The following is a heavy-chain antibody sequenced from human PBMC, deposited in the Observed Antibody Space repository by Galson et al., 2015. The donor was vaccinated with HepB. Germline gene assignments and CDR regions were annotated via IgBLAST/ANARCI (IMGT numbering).Heavy chain of an antibody. J-gene: IGHJ6*02. CDR2: IRRSPNYT. D-gene: IGHD3-22*01. CDR1: EGIYHSPI. CDR3: AIAVNTGHYYYYYGMDV. Sequence: PLRVASPVHEGIYHSPIWLWAPQAPREGLGSGACIRRSPNYTPFAPSVNGRFIISNDNAQNSLSLQISSLRDEDTAVYYCAIAVNTGHYYYYYGMDVWGQGTTVTVSS. V-gene: IGHV3-21*05.